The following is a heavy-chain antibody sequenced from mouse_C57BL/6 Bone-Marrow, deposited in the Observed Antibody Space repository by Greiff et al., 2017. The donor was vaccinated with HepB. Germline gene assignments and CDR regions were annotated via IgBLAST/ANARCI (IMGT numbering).Heavy chain of an antibody. J-gene: IGHJ2*01. CDR1: EYEFPSHD. V-gene: IGHV5-2*03. CDR3: ARHYYYGSSPYYFDY. Sequence: EVKLVESGGGLVQPGESLKLSCESNEYEFPSHDMSWVRKTPEKRLELVAAINSDGGSTYYPDTMERRFIISRDNTKKTLYLQMSSLSSEDTALYYCARHYYYGSSPYYFDYWGQGTTLTVSS. CDR2: INSDGGST. D-gene: IGHD1-1*01.